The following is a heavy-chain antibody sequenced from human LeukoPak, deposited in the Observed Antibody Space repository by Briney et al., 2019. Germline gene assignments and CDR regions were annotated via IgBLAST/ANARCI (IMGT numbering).Heavy chain of an antibody. CDR3: ARGAVALFDY. CDR1: GYTFTGYY. D-gene: IGHD6-19*01. V-gene: IGHV1-3*01. J-gene: IGHJ4*02. CDR2: INAGNGNT. Sequence: AASVKVSCKASGYTFTGYYMHWVRQAPGQRLEWMGWINAGNGNTKYSQKFQGRVTITRDTSASTAYMELSSLRSEDTAVYYCARGAVALFDYWGQGTLVTVSS.